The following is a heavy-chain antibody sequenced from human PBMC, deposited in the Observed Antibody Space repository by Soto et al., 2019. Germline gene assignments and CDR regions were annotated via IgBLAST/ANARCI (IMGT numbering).Heavy chain of an antibody. CDR1: GGTFSSYA. V-gene: IGHV1-69*06. J-gene: IGHJ4*02. CDR3: ASEVEGFRFDY. CDR2: IIPIFGTA. Sequence: QVQLVQSGAEVKKPGSSVKVSCKASGGTFSSYAISWVRQAPGQGLEWMGGIIPIFGTANYAQKFQGRVTITADKSTSTAYMELSRLRYEDTGVYYCASEVEGFRFDYWGQGTMVTVSS.